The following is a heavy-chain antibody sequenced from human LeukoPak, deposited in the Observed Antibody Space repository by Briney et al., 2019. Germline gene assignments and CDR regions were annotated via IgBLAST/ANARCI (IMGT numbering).Heavy chain of an antibody. CDR1: GGSISGSY. CDR2: VYYSGAT. J-gene: IGHJ4*02. CDR3: AREIPGAGHFDY. D-gene: IGHD6-13*01. V-gene: IGHV4-59*12. Sequence: PSETLSLTCSVSGGSISGSYWFWIRQPPGKGLEWIGYVYYSGATNYNPSLRSRVTLPVDTSKNQFYLKLNSVTAADTAIYYCAREIPGAGHFDYWGQGALVTVSS.